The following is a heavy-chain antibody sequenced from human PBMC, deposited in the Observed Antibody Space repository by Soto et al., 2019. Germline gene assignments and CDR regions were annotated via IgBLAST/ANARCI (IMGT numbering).Heavy chain of an antibody. CDR1: GGTFSSYA. CDR3: ATTRITMIVVATRGADFDY. Sequence: QVQLVQSGAEVKKPGSSVKVSCKASGGTFSSYAISWVRQAPGQGLEWMGGIIPIFGTANYAQKLQGRVTITAYESTSTAYMELIRLRSVDTAVYYIATTRITMIVVATRGADFDYWGQGTLVTVSS. J-gene: IGHJ4*02. CDR2: IIPIFGTA. D-gene: IGHD3-22*01. V-gene: IGHV1-69*01.